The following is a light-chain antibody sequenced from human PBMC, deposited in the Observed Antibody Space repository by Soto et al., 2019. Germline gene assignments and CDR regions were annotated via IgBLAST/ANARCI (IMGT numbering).Light chain of an antibody. J-gene: IGLJ3*02. V-gene: IGLV2-14*01. CDR1: SSDVGGYNY. CDR2: EVS. CDR3: SSYTTSSIWV. Sequence: QSVLTQPASVSGSPGQSITLSCSGTSSDVGGYNYVSWYQQHPGKAPKLMIYEVSNRPSGVPNRFSGSNSANTASLTISGLQAEDEAAYYCSSYTTSSIWVFGGGTKVTVL.